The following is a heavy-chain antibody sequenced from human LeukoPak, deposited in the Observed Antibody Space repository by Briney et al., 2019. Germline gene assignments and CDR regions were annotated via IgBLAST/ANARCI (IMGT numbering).Heavy chain of an antibody. D-gene: IGHD4-11*01. V-gene: IGHV3-48*01. CDR2: ISSSSSTI. CDR1: GFTFSNYN. CDR3: ARGTDYWDP. J-gene: IGHJ5*02. Sequence: GGSLRLSCAASGFTFSNYNMNWVRQAPGKGLEWVSYISSSSSTIYYADSVKGRFTISRDNAKNSLYLQMNSLRAEDTAVYYCARGTDYWDPWGQGTLVTVSS.